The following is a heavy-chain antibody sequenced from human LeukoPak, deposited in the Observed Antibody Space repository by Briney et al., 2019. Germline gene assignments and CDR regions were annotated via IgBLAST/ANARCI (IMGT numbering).Heavy chain of an antibody. CDR3: ARKGLGGELGGFDY. J-gene: IGHJ4*02. CDR1: GLTFSSYW. CDR2: IKQDGSEK. V-gene: IGHV3-7*03. D-gene: IGHD1-26*01. Sequence: GGSLRLSCAASGLTFSSYWMSWVRQAPGKGLEWVANIKQDGSEKYYVDSVKGRFTISRDNAKNSLYLQMHSLRAEDTALYHCARKGLGGELGGFDYWGQGILVTVSS.